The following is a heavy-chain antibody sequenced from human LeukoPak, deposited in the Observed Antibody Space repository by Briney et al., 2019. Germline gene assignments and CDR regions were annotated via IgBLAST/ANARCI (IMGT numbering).Heavy chain of an antibody. CDR1: GGSFRGYY. D-gene: IGHD6-13*01. Sequence: SETLSLTCAVYGGSFRGYYWSWIRQPPGKGLEWIGEINHSGSTNYNPSLKSRVTISVDMSKNQFSLKLSSVTAADTAVYYCARETHDAHSSSWSYYYYYYMDVWGEGTTVTVPS. CDR3: ARETHDAHSSSWSYYYYYYMDV. J-gene: IGHJ6*03. V-gene: IGHV4-34*01. CDR2: INHSGST.